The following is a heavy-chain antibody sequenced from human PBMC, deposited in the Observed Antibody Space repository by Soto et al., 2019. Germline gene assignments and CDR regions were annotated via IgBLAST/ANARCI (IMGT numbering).Heavy chain of an antibody. Sequence: PSETLSLTCTVSGGSISSYYWSWIRQPPGKGLEWIGYIYYSGSTNYNPSLKSRVTISVDTSKNQFSLKLSSVTAADTAVYCCARDSFSPIRIAAADSHLYYYYYYMDVWGKGTTVTVSS. CDR2: IYYSGST. CDR3: ARDSFSPIRIAAADSHLYYYYYYMDV. J-gene: IGHJ6*03. D-gene: IGHD6-13*01. V-gene: IGHV4-59*01. CDR1: GGSISSYY.